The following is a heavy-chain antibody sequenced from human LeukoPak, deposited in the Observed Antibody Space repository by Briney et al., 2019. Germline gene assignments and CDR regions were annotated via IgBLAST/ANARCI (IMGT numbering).Heavy chain of an antibody. D-gene: IGHD6-13*01. Sequence: PGGSLRLSCAASGFTFSTYAMHWVRQAPGKGLEWVAVISYDGSHKYYADSVKGRFTISRDNSENTLYLQMNSLRAEDTAVYFCARDPSSWFFDYWGQGTLVTVSS. CDR3: ARDPSSWFFDY. CDR2: ISYDGSHK. J-gene: IGHJ4*02. V-gene: IGHV3-30-3*01. CDR1: GFTFSTYA.